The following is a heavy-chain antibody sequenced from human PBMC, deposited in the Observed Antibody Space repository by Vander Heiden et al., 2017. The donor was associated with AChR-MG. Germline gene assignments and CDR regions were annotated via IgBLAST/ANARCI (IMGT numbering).Heavy chain of an antibody. Sequence: EVQLVESGGGLVQPVRSLRLSCAASGFTFDDYAMHWVRQAPGKGLEWVSGISWNSGSIGDADSVKGRFTISRDNAKNSLYLQMNSLRAEDTALYYCAKESSSGWDYWGQGTLVTVSS. D-gene: IGHD6-19*01. CDR1: GFTFDDYA. V-gene: IGHV3-9*01. CDR3: AKESSSGWDY. CDR2: ISWNSGSI. J-gene: IGHJ4*02.